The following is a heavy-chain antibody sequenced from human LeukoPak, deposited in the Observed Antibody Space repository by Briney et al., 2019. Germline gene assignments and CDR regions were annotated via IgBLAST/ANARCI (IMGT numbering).Heavy chain of an antibody. V-gene: IGHV1-46*01. CDR3: ARIYGSGTLSDY. CDR1: GYTFTSYY. J-gene: IGHJ4*02. CDR2: INPSGGST. D-gene: IGHD3-10*01. Sequence: GASVKVSCKASGYTFTSYYMHWVRQAPGQGLEWMGIINPSGGSTSYAQKFQGRVTMTRDMSTSTDYMELSSLRSEDTAVYYCARIYGSGTLSDYWGQGTLVTVSS.